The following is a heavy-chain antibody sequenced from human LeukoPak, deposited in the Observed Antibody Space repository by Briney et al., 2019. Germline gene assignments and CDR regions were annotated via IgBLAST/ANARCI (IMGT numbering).Heavy chain of an antibody. CDR2: ISSSSWYI. CDR3: ARDRDDSGYLRCFDY. J-gene: IGHJ4*02. Sequence: GRSLRLSCAPYGFTFSSYSMDWARQVLGKGSEWALSISSSSWYIYYAESVKGRSTIARDNAKSSLYLQMNSLRSEDTAVYYCARDRDDSGYLRCFDYWGQGTLVTVSS. V-gene: IGHV3-21*01. D-gene: IGHD5-12*01. CDR1: GFTFSSYS.